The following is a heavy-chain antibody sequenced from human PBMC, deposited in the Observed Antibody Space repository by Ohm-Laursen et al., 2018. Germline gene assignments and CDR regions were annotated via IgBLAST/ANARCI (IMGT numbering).Heavy chain of an antibody. CDR3: TRYYDSSASYYDY. V-gene: IGHV3-15*01. J-gene: IGHJ4*02. D-gene: IGHD3-22*01. Sequence: SLRLSCAASGFTFSNAWMSWVRQAPGKGLEWVGRIKSKADGGTTDYAAPVKGRFTISRDDSINTLYPQMNSLKTEDTAVYYCTRYYDSSASYYDYWGQGTLVTVSS. CDR1: GFTFSNAW. CDR2: IKSKADGGTT.